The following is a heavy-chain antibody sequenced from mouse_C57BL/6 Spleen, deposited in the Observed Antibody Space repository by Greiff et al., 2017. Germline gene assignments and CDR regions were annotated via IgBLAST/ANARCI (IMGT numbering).Heavy chain of an antibody. Sequence: VHLVESGPGLVQPSQSLSITCTVSGFSLTSYGVHWVRQSPGKGLEWLGVIWSGGSTDYNAAFISRLSISKDNSNSQVFFKMNSLQADDTAIYYCAREEDGSSYWYFDVWGTGTTVTVSS. CDR2: IWSGGST. V-gene: IGHV2-2*01. J-gene: IGHJ1*03. CDR1: GFSLTSYG. CDR3: AREEDGSSYWYFDV. D-gene: IGHD1-1*01.